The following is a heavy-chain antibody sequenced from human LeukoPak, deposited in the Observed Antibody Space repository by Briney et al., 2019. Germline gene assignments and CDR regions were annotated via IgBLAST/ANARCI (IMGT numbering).Heavy chain of an antibody. CDR3: ARGMVVVPSAYYYGMDV. Sequence: ASVKVSRKASGCTFTSYDINWVRQATGQGLEWMGWMNPNSGNTGYAQKFQGRVTMTRNTSVSTAYMELSSLRSEDTAVYYCARGMVVVPSAYYYGMDVWGQGTTVTVSS. CDR1: GCTFTSYD. J-gene: IGHJ6*02. V-gene: IGHV1-8*01. CDR2: MNPNSGNT. D-gene: IGHD2-2*01.